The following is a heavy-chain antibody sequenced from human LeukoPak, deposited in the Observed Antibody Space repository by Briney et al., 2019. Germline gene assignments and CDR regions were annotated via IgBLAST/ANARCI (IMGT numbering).Heavy chain of an antibody. V-gene: IGHV3-49*04. D-gene: IGHD3-3*01. Sequence: GGSLRLSCAASGFTFSSYSMIWVRQAPGKGLEWVGFIRSKAYGGTTEYAASVKGRFTISRDDSKSIAYLQMNSLKTEDTAVYYCTRDGYDFQTIPDDYWGQGILVTVSS. CDR2: IRSKAYGGTT. J-gene: IGHJ4*02. CDR3: TRDGYDFQTIPDDY. CDR1: GFTFSSYS.